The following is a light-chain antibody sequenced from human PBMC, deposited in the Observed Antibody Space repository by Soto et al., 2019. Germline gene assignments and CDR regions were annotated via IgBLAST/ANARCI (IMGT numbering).Light chain of an antibody. V-gene: IGLV2-14*01. J-gene: IGLJ1*01. CDR1: SSDIGAYNR. Sequence: QSALTQPASVSGSPGQSIAISCTGTSSDIGAYNRVSWYQQYPGKAPKLMIYGVSNRPSGISGRFSGSKSDNTASLTISGLKPVDEADYYCVSYTTASTYVFGSGTKLTVL. CDR2: GVS. CDR3: VSYTTASTYV.